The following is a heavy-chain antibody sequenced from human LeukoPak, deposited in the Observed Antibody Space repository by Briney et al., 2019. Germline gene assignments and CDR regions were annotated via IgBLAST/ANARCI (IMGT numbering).Heavy chain of an antibody. CDR3: AGELRRDDH. D-gene: IGHD5-24*01. J-gene: IGHJ4*02. Sequence: ASVKVSCKASGYTFTTYDINWVRQATGQGLEWMGYMNPNSGKTVYAQKFQGRVTMTGDTSITTVYMELSSLTSEDTAMYYCAGELRRDDHWGQGTLVTVSS. V-gene: IGHV1-8*01. CDR2: MNPNSGKT. CDR1: GYTFTTYD.